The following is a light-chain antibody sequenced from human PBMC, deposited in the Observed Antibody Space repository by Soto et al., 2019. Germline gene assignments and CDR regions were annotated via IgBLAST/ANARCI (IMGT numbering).Light chain of an antibody. Sequence: IQMTQSPSSLSASLGDRVMITCRASQTISTHLNWYQQKPGKAPKLLIYAASDLQSGVPSRFSGSGSGTDFTFTISRLKPEDIATYYCQQYENLPTFGQGTRLEIK. CDR1: QTISTH. CDR3: QQYENLPT. V-gene: IGKV1-33*01. CDR2: AAS. J-gene: IGKJ5*01.